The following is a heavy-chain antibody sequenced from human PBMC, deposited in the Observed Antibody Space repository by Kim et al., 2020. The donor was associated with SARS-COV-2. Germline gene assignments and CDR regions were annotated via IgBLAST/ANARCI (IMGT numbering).Heavy chain of an antibody. CDR2: ISSNEGST. D-gene: IGHD3-10*01. CDR1: GFTFSSYA. J-gene: IGHJ4*02. V-gene: IGHV3-64D*09. CDR3: VKEGRVDGSGNYYFDH. Sequence: GGSLRLSCSASGFTFSSYAMHWVRQAPGKGLVYVSAISSNEGSTYYAASVKGRFTISRDNSKNTLYLQMSSLRAEDTAVYYCVKEGRVDGSGNYYFDHCGQVTLDPVSS.